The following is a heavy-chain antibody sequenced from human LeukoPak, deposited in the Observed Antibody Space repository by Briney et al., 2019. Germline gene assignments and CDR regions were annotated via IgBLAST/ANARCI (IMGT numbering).Heavy chain of an antibody. D-gene: IGHD3-9*01. Sequence: GGSLRLSCAASGFTFSDYYMSWIRQAPGKGLEWVSYISSSSSTIYYADSVKGRFTISRDNAKNSLYLQMNSLRAEDTAVYYCARGALRYFDWSYMDVWGKGTTVTVSS. CDR3: ARGALRYFDWSYMDV. V-gene: IGHV3-11*04. CDR2: ISSSSSTI. CDR1: GFTFSDYY. J-gene: IGHJ6*03.